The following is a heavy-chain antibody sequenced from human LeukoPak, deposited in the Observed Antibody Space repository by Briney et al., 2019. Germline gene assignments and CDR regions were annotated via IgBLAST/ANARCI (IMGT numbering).Heavy chain of an antibody. V-gene: IGHV3-23*01. CDR1: GFTLGSYA. CDR3: AKGVRQQLVRTYYFDY. D-gene: IGHD6-6*01. J-gene: IGHJ4*02. Sequence: AGGSLRLSCAASGFTLGSYAMSWVRQAPGKGLEWVSAISAGGGSTYFTDSVRGRFTISRDNSKNTLYLQMNSLRAEDTGVHYCAKGVRQQLVRTYYFDYWGQGTLVTVSS. CDR2: ISAGGGST.